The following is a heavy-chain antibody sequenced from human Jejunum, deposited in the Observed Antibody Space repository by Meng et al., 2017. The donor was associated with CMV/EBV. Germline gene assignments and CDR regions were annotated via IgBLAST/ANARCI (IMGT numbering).Heavy chain of an antibody. V-gene: IGHV3-11*05. J-gene: IGHJ2*01. CDR2: ISSRSTFT. CDR3: ARVRDLVHWSFDL. CDR1: TFTFSAYS. Sequence: QRQLVESGGGLVKPGAALTLSCAASTFTFSAYSMSWIRQAPGKGLEWVSYISSRSTFTNFADSVKGRFTISRDNAKNSLYLQMNSLRADDTAIYYCARVRDLVHWSFDLWGLGTLVTVSS.